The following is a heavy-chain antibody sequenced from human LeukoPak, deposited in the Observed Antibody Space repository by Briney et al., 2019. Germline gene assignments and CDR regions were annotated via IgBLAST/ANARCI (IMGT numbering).Heavy chain of an antibody. CDR3: ARHNVPVAGTSTFNS. D-gene: IGHD6-19*01. Sequence: GESLKISCKGCGYSLTGYWFGGVRQIPGKGLESMGIIYPVDSDTRYSPSIQGQVTISADKSISTAYLQWSSLKASDTAMYYCARHNVPVAGTSTFNSSGQGTMVTVSS. CDR1: GYSLTGYW. V-gene: IGHV5-51*01. CDR2: IYPVDSDT. J-gene: IGHJ3*02.